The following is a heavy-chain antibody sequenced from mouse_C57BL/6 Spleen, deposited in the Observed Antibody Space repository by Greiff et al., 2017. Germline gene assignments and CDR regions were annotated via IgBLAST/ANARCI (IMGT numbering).Heavy chain of an antibody. CDR1: GFTFSDFY. D-gene: IGHD2-4*01. J-gene: IGHJ4*01. V-gene: IGHV7-1*01. CDR3: ARDADYDEGYAMDY. CDR2: SRNKANDYTT. Sequence: EVKLVESGGGLVQSGRSLRLSCATSGFTFSDFYMEWVRQAPGKGLEWIAASRNKANDYTTEYSASVKGRFIVSRDTSQSILYLQMNALRAEDTAIYYCARDADYDEGYAMDYWGQGTSVTVSS.